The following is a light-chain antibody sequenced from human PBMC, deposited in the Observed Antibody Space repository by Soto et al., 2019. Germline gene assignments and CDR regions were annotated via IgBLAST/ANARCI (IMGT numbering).Light chain of an antibody. J-gene: IGLJ2*01. CDR1: SRDVGAYNY. V-gene: IGLV2-14*01. Sequence: QSALTQPASVSGSPGRASTISCTGTSRDVGAYNYVSWYQQYPGKAPKLMIYDVSNRPSGVSNRFSGSKSGNTASLTISGLHAEDEADYYCSSYTSSSTPLFGGGTQLTVL. CDR3: SSYTSSSTPL. CDR2: DVS.